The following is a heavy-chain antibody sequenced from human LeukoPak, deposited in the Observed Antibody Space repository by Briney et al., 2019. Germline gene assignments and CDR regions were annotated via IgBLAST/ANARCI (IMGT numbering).Heavy chain of an antibody. CDR3: ARFSHSGVWYDLDY. V-gene: IGHV2-70*04. CDR1: GFSLNTNEMR. D-gene: IGHD6-19*01. Sequence: ESGPTLVNPTQTLTLTCTFSGFSLNTNEMRVSWIRRSPGKALEYFARIDWDDNTFYSASLRSRLTISKDTSKNQVVLTMTNMDPVDTATYYCARFSHSGVWYDLDYWGPGILVTVSS. CDR2: IDWDDNT. J-gene: IGHJ4*02.